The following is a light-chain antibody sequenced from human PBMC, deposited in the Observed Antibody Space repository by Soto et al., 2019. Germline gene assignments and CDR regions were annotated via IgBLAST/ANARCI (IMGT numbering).Light chain of an antibody. J-gene: IGKJ4*01. Sequence: DIQMTQSPSTLSASVGDRVTITCRASQNIGTSLAWYQQTPGKAPKLLIYDASNLETGVPSRFSGSGSGTDFTFTISSLQPEDIATYYCQQYDNLPLTFGGGTKVDIK. CDR2: DAS. V-gene: IGKV1-33*01. CDR3: QQYDNLPLT. CDR1: QNIGTS.